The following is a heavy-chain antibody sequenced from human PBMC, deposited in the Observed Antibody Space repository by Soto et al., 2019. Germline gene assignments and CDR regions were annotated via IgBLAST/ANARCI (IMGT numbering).Heavy chain of an antibody. CDR2: IGGTGGTT. J-gene: IGHJ4*02. D-gene: IGHD6-25*01. V-gene: IGHV3-23*01. Sequence: EVQLLESGGGLVQPGGSLRLSCAASGFTFSSYAMSWVRQAPGKGLEWVSAIGGTGGTTYYADSVKGRFTISRDNSRNTLHLQMNSLRAEDTAIYYCAKFFVETGGSXGWPWSFHFWGQGTLVTVSS. CDR3: AKFFVETGGSXGWPWSFHF. CDR1: GFTFSSYA.